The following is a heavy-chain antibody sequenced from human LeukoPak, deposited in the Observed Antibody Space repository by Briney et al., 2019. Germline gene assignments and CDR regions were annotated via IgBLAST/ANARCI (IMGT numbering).Heavy chain of an antibody. CDR3: ARRIGGSSGYYSNYYYYYGMDV. V-gene: IGHV1-18*01. CDR1: GYTFTSYG. J-gene: IGHJ6*02. D-gene: IGHD3-22*01. Sequence: EASVNVSCKASGYTFTSYGISWVRQAPGQGLKWMGWISAYNGNTNYAQKLQGRVTMTTDTSTSTAYMELRSLRSDDTAVYYCARRIGGSSGYYSNYYYYYGMDVWGQGTTVTVSS. CDR2: ISAYNGNT.